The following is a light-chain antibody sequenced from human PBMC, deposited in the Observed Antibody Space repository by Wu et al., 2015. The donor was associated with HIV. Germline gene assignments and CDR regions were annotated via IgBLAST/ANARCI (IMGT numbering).Light chain of an antibody. J-gene: IGKJ1*01. V-gene: IGKV1-9*01. CDR3: QQYYTYPPADT. CDR2: AAS. CDR1: QDINSY. Sequence: DIQLTQSPSFLSASVGDRVTITCRASQDINSYFAWYQQKPGKAPKLLIYAASTLQSGVPSRFSGSGSGTEFTLTISSLQSEDFATYYCQQYYTYPPADTFGQGTNVEIK.